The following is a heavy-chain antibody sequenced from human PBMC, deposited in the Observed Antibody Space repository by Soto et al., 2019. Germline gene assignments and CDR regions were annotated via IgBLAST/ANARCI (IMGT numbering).Heavy chain of an antibody. CDR3: ARGYSSSWYWWFNP. Sequence: GASVKVSCKASGYTFTTSGISWVRQAPGQGLEWMGWISAYNGNTNYAQKVQGRVTMTTDTSTSTAYMELRSLRSDDTAVYYCARGYSSSWYWWFNPWGQGTLVTVSS. CDR1: GYTFTTSG. D-gene: IGHD6-13*01. V-gene: IGHV1-18*01. J-gene: IGHJ5*02. CDR2: ISAYNGNT.